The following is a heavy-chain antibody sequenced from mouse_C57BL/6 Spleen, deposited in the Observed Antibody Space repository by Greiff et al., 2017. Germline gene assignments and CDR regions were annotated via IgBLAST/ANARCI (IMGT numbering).Heavy chain of an antibody. V-gene: IGHV1-80*01. Sequence: QVQLQQSGAELVKPGASVKISCKASGYAFSSYWMNWVKQRPGKGLEWLGQIYPGDGDTNYNGKFKGKGTLTADKSSSTASMRLRSLTSEDSAVYFCAGPFGYGSSYCYFDYWGQGTTLTVSS. CDR1: GYAFSSYW. D-gene: IGHD1-1*01. J-gene: IGHJ2*01. CDR3: AGPFGYGSSYCYFDY. CDR2: IYPGDGDT.